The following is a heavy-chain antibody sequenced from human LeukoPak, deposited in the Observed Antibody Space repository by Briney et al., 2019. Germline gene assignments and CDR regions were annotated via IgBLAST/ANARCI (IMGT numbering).Heavy chain of an antibody. CDR1: GGSINITNY. Sequence: SGTLSLTCAVSGGSINITNYWSWVRQAPGKGLEWIGEISHSGTINYSPSLRSRVAMSLDRANNQFSLNLTSVTDADTAVYYCTRENRPFCPFAYWGQGVLVTVSS. D-gene: IGHD2/OR15-2a*01. CDR2: ISHSGTI. V-gene: IGHV4-4*02. J-gene: IGHJ4*02. CDR3: TRENRPFCPFAY.